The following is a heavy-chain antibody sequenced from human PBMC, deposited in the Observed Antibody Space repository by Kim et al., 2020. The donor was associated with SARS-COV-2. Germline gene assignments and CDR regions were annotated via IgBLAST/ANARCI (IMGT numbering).Heavy chain of an antibody. CDR2: ISSSSSYI. D-gene: IGHD3-3*01. Sequence: GGSLRLSCAASGFTFSSYSMNWVRQAPGKGLEWVSSISSSSSYIYYADSVKGRFTISRDNAKNSLYLQMNSLRAEDTAVYYCARDKSAQGLIFVFDPWGQGTLVTVSS. J-gene: IGHJ5*02. CDR3: ARDKSAQGLIFVFDP. CDR1: GFTFSSYS. V-gene: IGHV3-21*04.